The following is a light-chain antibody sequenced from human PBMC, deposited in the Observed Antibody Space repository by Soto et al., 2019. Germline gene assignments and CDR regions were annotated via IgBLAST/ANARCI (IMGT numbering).Light chain of an antibody. Sequence: DIQMKQSPSSLSASVGDRVTITCREGQSIRSYLNWYGQKPREAPKLLIYAASSLQSGVPSRFSGSGAGTDFTLTISSLQHEDFATYYCQQSYSTTITFGQGTRLEIK. CDR1: QSIRSY. J-gene: IGKJ5*01. V-gene: IGKV1-39*01. CDR3: QQSYSTTIT. CDR2: AAS.